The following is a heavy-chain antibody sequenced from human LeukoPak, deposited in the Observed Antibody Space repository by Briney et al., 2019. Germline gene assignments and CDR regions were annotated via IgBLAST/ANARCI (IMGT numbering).Heavy chain of an antibody. CDR1: GFTFSSYA. J-gene: IGHJ3*01. CDR3: AKRPRDSTGYYLGAFDG. Sequence: GGSLRLSCAASGFTFSSYAMTWVRQAPGKGREWVSAISASGGDTYYPDSVRGRFTIFRDNSKNTLYLHMSSLRAEDTAVYFCAKRPRDSTGYYLGAFDGWGQGTTVTVSS. V-gene: IGHV3-23*01. CDR2: ISASGGDT. D-gene: IGHD3-22*01.